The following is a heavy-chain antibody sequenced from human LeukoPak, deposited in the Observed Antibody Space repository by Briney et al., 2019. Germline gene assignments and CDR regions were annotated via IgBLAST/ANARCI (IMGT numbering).Heavy chain of an antibody. J-gene: IGHJ5*02. CDR1: GFPFGTYA. Sequence: GGSLRLSCTGYGFPFGTYAMSWVRQAPGKGLEWVSAISGGSDNTHYAESVKGRFTISRDISKSTVYLQMNSLRVEDTAVYYCAKDAVRGRFDPWGQGTMVTVSS. CDR2: ISGGSDNT. D-gene: IGHD3-10*01. CDR3: AKDAVRGRFDP. V-gene: IGHV3-23*01.